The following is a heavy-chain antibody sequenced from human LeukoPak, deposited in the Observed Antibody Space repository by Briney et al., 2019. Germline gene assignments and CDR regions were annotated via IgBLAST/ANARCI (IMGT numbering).Heavy chain of an antibody. CDR1: GFTFDDYA. J-gene: IGHJ4*02. V-gene: IGHV3-9*01. CDR2: ISWNSGSI. D-gene: IGHD5-24*01. Sequence: GRSLRLSCAASGFTFDDYAMHWVRQAPGKGLEWVSGISWNSGSIGYADSVKGRFTISRDNAKNSLYLQMNSLRAEDTALYYCAKVMYRDGYSNPLFDYWGQGTLVTVSS. CDR3: AKVMYRDGYSNPLFDY.